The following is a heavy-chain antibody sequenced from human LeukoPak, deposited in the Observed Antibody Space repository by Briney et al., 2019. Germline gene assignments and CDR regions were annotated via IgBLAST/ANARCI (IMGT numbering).Heavy chain of an antibody. CDR2: ISASGGVT. V-gene: IGHV3-23*01. D-gene: IGHD3-9*01. Sequence: GGSLRLSCAASGFTFSSYAMSWVRQAPGKGLEWVSGISASGGVTYSAESVRGRFTISRDNSKNTLYLQMNSLRVDDTAVYYYARLSMFYDILTGYSDYWGQGTLVTVSS. CDR1: GFTFSSYA. J-gene: IGHJ4*02. CDR3: ARLSMFYDILTGYSDY.